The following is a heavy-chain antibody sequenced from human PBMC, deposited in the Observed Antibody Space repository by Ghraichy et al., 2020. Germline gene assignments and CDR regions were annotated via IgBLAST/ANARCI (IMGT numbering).Heavy chain of an antibody. CDR3: ARDHHSSSWFYYYYGMDV. CDR2: ISTSSSDI. CDR1: GFTFSSYS. V-gene: IGHV3-21*01. D-gene: IGHD6-13*01. J-gene: IGHJ6*02. Sequence: GGSLRLSCAASGFTFSSYSMNWVRQAPGKGLEWSPSISTSSSDIYYADSVKDRFTISRNNAKNSLYLQMNSLRAEDTAVYYFARDHHSSSWFYYYYGMDVGGQGTTVTVSS.